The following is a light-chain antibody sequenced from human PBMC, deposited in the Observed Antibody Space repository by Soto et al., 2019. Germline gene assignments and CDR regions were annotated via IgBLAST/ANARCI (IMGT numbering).Light chain of an antibody. J-gene: IGKJ1*01. Sequence: EIVMTQSPATLSVSPGARATLSCRASQSVSSNLAWYQQNPGQAPRLLIYGASTRATGIPARFSGSGSGTEFTLTISSLQSEDFAVYYCQQYGSSPRRFGQGTKVDIK. CDR2: GAS. CDR3: QQYGSSPRR. CDR1: QSVSSN. V-gene: IGKV3-15*01.